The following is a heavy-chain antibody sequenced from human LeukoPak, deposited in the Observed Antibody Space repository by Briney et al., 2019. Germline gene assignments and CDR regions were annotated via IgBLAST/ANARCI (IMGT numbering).Heavy chain of an antibody. CDR1: GGSISSGGYY. CDR3: ARARCSSTSCYMNWYYYYYMDV. Sequence: PSQTLSLTCTVSGGSISSGGYYWSWIRQPPGKGLEWIGYIYHSGSTYYNPSLKSRVTISVDTSKNQFSLKLSSVTAADTAVYYCARARCSSTSCYMNWYYYYYMDVWGKGTTVTVSS. CDR2: IYHSGST. D-gene: IGHD2-2*02. V-gene: IGHV4-30-2*05. J-gene: IGHJ6*03.